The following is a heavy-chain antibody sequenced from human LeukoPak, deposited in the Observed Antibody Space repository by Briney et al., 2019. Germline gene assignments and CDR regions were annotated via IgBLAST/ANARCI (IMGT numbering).Heavy chain of an antibody. CDR1: GFIFSGYW. CDR3: WLVVSAFDI. V-gene: IGHV3-74*01. CDR2: IKNDGSIT. Sequence: GGSLRLSCAASGFIFSGYWMHWVRQAPGKGLVWLSRIKNDGSITSYADSVKGRFTISRDNAKNSLYLQMNSLRAEDTAVYYCWLVVSAFDIWGQGTMVTVSS. D-gene: IGHD6-19*01. J-gene: IGHJ3*02.